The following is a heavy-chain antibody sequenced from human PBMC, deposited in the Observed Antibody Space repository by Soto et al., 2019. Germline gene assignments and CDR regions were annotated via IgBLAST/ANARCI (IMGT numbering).Heavy chain of an antibody. J-gene: IGHJ6*03. CDR3: TTVNTSPRATYYYYMDV. CDR2: ISSSSRTI. Sequence: LRLSCAASGFSFGMNWVRQAPGKGLEWVSYISSSSRTIYYADSVKGRFTIYRDNAKNSMYLQMNGLRAEDAAVYYCTTVNTSPRATYYYYMDVWGKGTSVTVSS. CDR1: GFSFG. V-gene: IGHV3-48*03.